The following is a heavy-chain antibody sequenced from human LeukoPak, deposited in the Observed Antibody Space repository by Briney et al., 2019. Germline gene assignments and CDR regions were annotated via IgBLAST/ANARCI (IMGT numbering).Heavy chain of an antibody. CDR1: GFTFHYYA. CDR3: ARLDSSPQFDY. CDR2: ISGNGGSI. J-gene: IGHJ4*02. Sequence: PGGSLRLSCAASGFTFHYYAMTWVRQAPGQGLEWISIISGNGGSIYYAESVQGRFTISRDNSKNTLYLQLNGLRVDDTAIYYCARLDSSPQFDYWGQGTLVTVSS. D-gene: IGHD6-13*01. V-gene: IGHV3-23*01.